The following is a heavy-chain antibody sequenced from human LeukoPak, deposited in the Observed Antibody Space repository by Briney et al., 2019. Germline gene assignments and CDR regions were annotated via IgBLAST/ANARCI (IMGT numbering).Heavy chain of an antibody. CDR3: GRDSVQSRMVPYYHYYGLDV. V-gene: IGHV3-43*02. D-gene: IGHD1-1*01. CDR2: ISANGADT. J-gene: IGHJ6*02. CDR1: GFTFHDHG. Sequence: GGSLRLSCEASGFTFHDHGMHWVRQAPGKGREWVSLISANGADTYYADSVKGRFTISRDNSKHSLFLQMNSLRPEDTALYYCGRDSVQSRMVPYYHYYGLDVWGQGTTVTVSS.